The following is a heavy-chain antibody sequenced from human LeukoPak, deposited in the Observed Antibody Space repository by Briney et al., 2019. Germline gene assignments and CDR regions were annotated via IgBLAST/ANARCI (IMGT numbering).Heavy chain of an antibody. J-gene: IGHJ3*02. CDR2: IRYDGSNK. CDR1: GFTFSSYA. D-gene: IGHD1-26*01. V-gene: IGHV3-30*02. CDR3: AKESGDHFEAFDI. Sequence: SGGSLRLSCAASGFTFSSYAMSWVRQAPGKGLEWVAFIRYDGSNKYYADSMKGRFTISRDNSENTLYLQMNSLGAEDTAVYYCAKESGDHFEAFDIWGQGTMVTVSS.